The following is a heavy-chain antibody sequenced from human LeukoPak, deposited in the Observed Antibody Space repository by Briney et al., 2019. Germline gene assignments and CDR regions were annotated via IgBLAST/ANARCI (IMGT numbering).Heavy chain of an antibody. J-gene: IGHJ5*02. V-gene: IGHV1-2*02. Sequence: ASVKVSCKASGYTFSGYYMHWVRQAPGQGLEWMGWINPNSGGTNYAQKFQGRVTMTRDTSISTAYMELSRLRSDDTAVYYCARGDPISYYYDSSGPYHWGQGTLVTVSS. CDR2: INPNSGGT. CDR3: ARGDPISYYYDSSGPYH. D-gene: IGHD3-22*01. CDR1: GYTFSGYY.